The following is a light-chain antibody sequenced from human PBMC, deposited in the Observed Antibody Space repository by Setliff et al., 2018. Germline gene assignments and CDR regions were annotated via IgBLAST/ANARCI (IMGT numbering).Light chain of an antibody. CDR1: QSLLHGDGRTY. J-gene: IGKJ4*01. CDR2: DAS. V-gene: IGKV2-29*03. CDR3: MQGINLPLT. Sequence: SCKSSQSLLHGDGRTYLSWYLQKPGQSPQLLISDASSRFSGVPDRFSGSGSGPDFTLKISRVVAEDVGVYYYMQGINLPLTIGGGTMVEIK.